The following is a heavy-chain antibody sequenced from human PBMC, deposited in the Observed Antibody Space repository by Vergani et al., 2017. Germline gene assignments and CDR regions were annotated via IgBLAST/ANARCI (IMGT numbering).Heavy chain of an antibody. CDR2: ISGSGGST. Sequence: EVQLLESGGGLVQPGGSLRLSCAASGFTFSSYAMSWVRQAPGKGLEWVSAISGSGGSTYYADSVKGRFTISRDNSKNTLYLQMNSLKTEDTAVYYCTTDRSPCDILTGYSPFDYWGQGTLVTVSS. CDR3: TTDRSPCDILTGYSPFDY. V-gene: IGHV3-23*01. CDR1: GFTFSSYA. J-gene: IGHJ4*02. D-gene: IGHD3-9*01.